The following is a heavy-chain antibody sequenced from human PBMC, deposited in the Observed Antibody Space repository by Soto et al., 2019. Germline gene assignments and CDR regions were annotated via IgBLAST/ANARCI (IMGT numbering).Heavy chain of an antibody. CDR3: AHSEVDTAMVCQFDP. Sequence: QITLKESGPTLVKPTQTLTLTCTFSGFSLSTSGVGVGWIRQPPGKALEWLALIYWDDDKRYSPSLKSRLTITKDPSKNQVVLTMTNMDPVDTATYYCAHSEVDTAMVCQFDPWGQGTLVTVSS. CDR2: IYWDDDK. CDR1: GFSLSTSGVG. D-gene: IGHD5-18*01. J-gene: IGHJ5*02. V-gene: IGHV2-5*02.